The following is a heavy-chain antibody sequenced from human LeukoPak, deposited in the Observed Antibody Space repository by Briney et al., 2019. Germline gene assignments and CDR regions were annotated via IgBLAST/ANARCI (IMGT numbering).Heavy chain of an antibody. Sequence: SETLSLTCTVSTGSISNSYYYWGRFRQPPGKGLEWIGSIYYSGDTYSTPSLKSRVAISLDTSHNQFSLSLSSVTAADTAVYYCARRGVSGYDYWGQGTLVTVSS. J-gene: IGHJ4*02. CDR3: ARRGVSGYDY. D-gene: IGHD3-10*01. V-gene: IGHV4-39*01. CDR2: IYYSGDT. CDR1: TGSISNSYYY.